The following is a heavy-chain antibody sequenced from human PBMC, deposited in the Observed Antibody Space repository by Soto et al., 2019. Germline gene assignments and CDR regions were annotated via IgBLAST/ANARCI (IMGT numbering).Heavy chain of an antibody. CDR2: IYYTGNT. J-gene: IGHJ5*02. CDR3: LRVEMYAREFSPNFDP. V-gene: IGHV4-39*01. D-gene: IGHD2-8*01. Sequence: PSETLSLTCTVSGDSLRSSYHYWGWIRQLPGKGLEWIGSIYYTGNTYYNPSLKSRVSISVDMATNEISLWLRAESVADTAVYYCLRVEMYAREFSPNFDPFGHGXLVTVS. CDR1: GDSLRSSYHY.